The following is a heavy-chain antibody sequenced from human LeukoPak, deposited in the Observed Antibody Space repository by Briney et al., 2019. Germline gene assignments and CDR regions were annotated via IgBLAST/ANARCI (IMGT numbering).Heavy chain of an antibody. CDR2: IYHSGST. V-gene: IGHV4-4*02. CDR3: ASLITMVRGVIINPYYYGMDV. CDR1: GGSISSSNW. J-gene: IGHJ6*02. Sequence: PSGTLSLTCAVSGGSISSSNWWSWVRQPPGKGLEWIGEIYHSGSTNYNPSLKSRVTISVDKSKNQFSLKLSSVTAADTAVYYCASLITMVRGVIINPYYYGMDVWGQGTTVTVSS. D-gene: IGHD3-10*01.